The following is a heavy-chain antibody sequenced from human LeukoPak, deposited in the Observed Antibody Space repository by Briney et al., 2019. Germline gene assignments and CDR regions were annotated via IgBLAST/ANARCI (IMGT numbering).Heavy chain of an antibody. CDR3: AKGITMVRGVIDY. D-gene: IGHD3-10*01. CDR2: ISSEGSSK. Sequence: GGSLRLSCAASGFIFSSYAMHWVRQAPGKGLEWVAIISSEGSSKYYADSVKGRFTIARDNSKNTLYLQMNSLRAEDTALYYCAKGITMVRGVIDYWGQGTLVTVSS. V-gene: IGHV3-30*04. CDR1: GFIFSSYA. J-gene: IGHJ4*02.